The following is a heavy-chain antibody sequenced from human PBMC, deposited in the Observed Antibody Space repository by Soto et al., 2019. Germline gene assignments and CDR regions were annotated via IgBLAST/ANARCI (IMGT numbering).Heavy chain of an antibody. CDR3: AGGGGAYDY. J-gene: IGHJ4*02. Sequence: QVQLVQSGAEVKKPGASVKVSCKASGDTLPSYAWVRQAPGQGLEWMGWIHTHNGNTNYAQKLQGRVTLTTDTSTSTAYMELMSLRSDDTAVYYCAGGGGAYDYWGQGTLVTVSS. CDR1: GDTLPSYA. D-gene: IGHD3-10*01. V-gene: IGHV1-18*01. CDR2: IHTHNGNT.